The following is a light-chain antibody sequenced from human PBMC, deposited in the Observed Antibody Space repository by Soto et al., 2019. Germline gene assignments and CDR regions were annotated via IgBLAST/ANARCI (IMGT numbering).Light chain of an antibody. J-gene: IGKJ4*01. CDR3: QQYNNWPLT. Sequence: EIVLTQSPVTLSVSPGEGATLSCRASQSVAGDLAWFQQTPGQVPRLLIYGASTRATGVPARSRGSGSGTDFTLTISSLESGDVAVYYCQQYNNWPLTFGGGTNVESK. V-gene: IGKV3-15*01. CDR1: QSVAGD. CDR2: GAS.